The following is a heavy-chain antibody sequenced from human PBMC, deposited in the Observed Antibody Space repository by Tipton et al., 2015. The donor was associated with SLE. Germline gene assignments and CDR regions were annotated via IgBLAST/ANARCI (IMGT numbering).Heavy chain of an antibody. CDR2: ISYIGST. Sequence: TLSLTCTVSGASINSGDYYWSWIRQHPGKGLEWIGYISYIGSTYYNPSLKSRLIISVDTSKNQVSLKLSSVTAADTAVYYCARAYRVAAAKNNWFDSWGQGTLVTVSS. J-gene: IGHJ5*01. D-gene: IGHD6-25*01. V-gene: IGHV4-31*03. CDR1: GASINSGDYY. CDR3: ARAYRVAAAKNNWFDS.